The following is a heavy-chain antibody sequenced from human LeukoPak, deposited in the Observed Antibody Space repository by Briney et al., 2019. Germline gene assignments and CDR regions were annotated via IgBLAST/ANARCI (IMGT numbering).Heavy chain of an antibody. D-gene: IGHD1-26*01. CDR1: GFTFSSYW. CDR3: ARGREYSYSGSYTSV. J-gene: IGHJ4*02. CDR2: INTDGSST. V-gene: IGHV3-74*01. Sequence: PGGSLRLSCAASGFTFSSYWMHWVRQAPGKGLVWVSRINTDGSSTSYADSVKGRFTISRDNAKNTLYLQMNSLRAEDTAVYYCARGREYSYSGSYTSVWGQGTLVTVSS.